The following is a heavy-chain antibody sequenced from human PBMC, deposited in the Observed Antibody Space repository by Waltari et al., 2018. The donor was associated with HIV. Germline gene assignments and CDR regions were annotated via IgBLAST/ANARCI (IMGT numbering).Heavy chain of an antibody. V-gene: IGHV3-23*01. D-gene: IGHD4-17*01. CDR2: IRCGATGT. Sequence: EVQLLESGGGLVQPGGSLRLSCAASGFSFSSHAMSWVRQVPGKGLEWVSGIRCGATGTYYADPVKGRFTISRDNSKSTLYLQMNSLRADDTAVYYCAKVRTTVTAVFYFDIWGRGALVTVSS. CDR1: GFSFSSHA. CDR3: AKVRTTVTAVFYFDI. J-gene: IGHJ2*01.